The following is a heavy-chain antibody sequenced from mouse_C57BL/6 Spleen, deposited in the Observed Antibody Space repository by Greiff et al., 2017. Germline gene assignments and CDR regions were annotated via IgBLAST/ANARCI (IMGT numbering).Heavy chain of an antibody. V-gene: IGHV5-6*01. CDR1: GFTFSSYG. Sequence: EVQGVESGGDLVKPGGSLKLSCAASGFTFSSYGMSWVRQTPDKRLEWVATISSGGSYTYYPDSVKGRFTISRDNAKNTLYLQMSSLKSEDTSMYYCARRRDSYFDYWGQGTTLTVSS. CDR3: ARRRDSYFDY. J-gene: IGHJ2*01. CDR2: ISSGGSYT.